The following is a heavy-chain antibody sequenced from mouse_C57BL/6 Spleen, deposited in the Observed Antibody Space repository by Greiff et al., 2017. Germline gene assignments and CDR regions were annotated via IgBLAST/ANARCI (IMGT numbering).Heavy chain of an antibody. V-gene: IGHV3-6*01. D-gene: IGHD2-10*01. Sequence: EVQLVESGPGLVKPSQSLSLTCSVTGYSITSGYYWNWIRQFPGNKLEWMGYISYDGSNNYNPSLKNRISITRDTSKNQFFLKLNSVTTEDTATYYCARDGLLYAMDYWGQGTSVTVSS. J-gene: IGHJ4*01. CDR1: GYSITSGYY. CDR3: ARDGLLYAMDY. CDR2: ISYDGSN.